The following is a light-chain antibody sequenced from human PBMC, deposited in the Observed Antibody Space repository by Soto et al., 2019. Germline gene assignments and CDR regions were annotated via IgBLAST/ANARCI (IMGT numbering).Light chain of an antibody. V-gene: IGKV1-39*01. CDR3: QQSYSTSPIT. J-gene: IGKJ5*01. CDR1: ETMSTF. CDR2: AAS. Sequence: DIQMTQSPSSLSAAVGDRVTMTCRASETMSTFLNWYQHKPGKAPKLLISAASRLQSGVPSRFSGSGSGTDFTLTINGLQPEDFASYYCQQSYSTSPITFGQGTRLDI.